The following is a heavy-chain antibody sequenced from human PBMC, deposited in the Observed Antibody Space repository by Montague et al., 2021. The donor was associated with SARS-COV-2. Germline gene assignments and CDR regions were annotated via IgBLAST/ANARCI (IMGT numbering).Heavy chain of an antibody. CDR1: GGSFSTYS. V-gene: IGHV4-34*01. Sequence: SETLSLTCAVHGGSFSTYSWNWIRQHPGKGLEWIGEIHHGGSTNYNPSLKSRVTTSADTSKNQFSLKLTSVAAADTAVYYCARLGDGVVPSPILGVGPYYSYYYMDVWGKGTTVTVSS. CDR2: IHHGGST. CDR3: ARLGDGVVPSPILGVGPYYSYYYMDV. J-gene: IGHJ6*03. D-gene: IGHD3-10*01.